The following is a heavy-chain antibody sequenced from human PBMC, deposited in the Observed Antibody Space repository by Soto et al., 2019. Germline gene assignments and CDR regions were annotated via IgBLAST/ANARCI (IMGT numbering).Heavy chain of an antibody. V-gene: IGHV1-3*01. CDR2: INAGNGNT. D-gene: IGHD4-4*01. J-gene: IGHJ6*02. Sequence: QVQLVQSGAEVKKPGASVKVSCKASGYTFTSYAMHWVRQAPGQRLEWMGWINAGNGNTKYSQKFQGRVTITRDTSASTAYMELSSLRSEDTAVYYCARDGATVTTFPCYYYGMDVWGQGTTVTVSS. CDR1: GYTFTSYA. CDR3: ARDGATVTTFPCYYYGMDV.